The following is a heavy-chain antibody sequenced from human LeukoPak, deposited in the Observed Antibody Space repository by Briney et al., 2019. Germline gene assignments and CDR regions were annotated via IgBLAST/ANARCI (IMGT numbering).Heavy chain of an antibody. CDR1: GYNFPIYW. Sequence: GESLKISCQGSGYNFPIYWIGWVRQMPGQGLGWMGIIYPDDSNTIYGPSFQGQVTISADKSINTAYLQWSSLKASDTAMYYCARQDGYGLYYFDSWGQGTLVTVSS. V-gene: IGHV5-51*01. CDR2: IYPDDSNT. D-gene: IGHD5-18*01. J-gene: IGHJ4*02. CDR3: ARQDGYGLYYFDS.